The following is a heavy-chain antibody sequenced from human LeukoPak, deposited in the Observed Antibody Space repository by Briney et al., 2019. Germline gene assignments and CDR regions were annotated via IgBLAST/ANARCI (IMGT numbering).Heavy chain of an antibody. CDR1: GFTFSDYY. V-gene: IGHV3-11*06. CDR3: AREGHTTGWPPFDF. Sequence: PGGSLRLSCAASGFTFSDYYMSWIRQAPGKGLEWVSYISSSSSYTNYADSVKGRFTISRDNAKNSLYLQMNSLRAEDTAVYYCAREGHTTGWPPFDFWGQGTLVTVSS. CDR2: ISSSSSYT. D-gene: IGHD6-19*01. J-gene: IGHJ4*02.